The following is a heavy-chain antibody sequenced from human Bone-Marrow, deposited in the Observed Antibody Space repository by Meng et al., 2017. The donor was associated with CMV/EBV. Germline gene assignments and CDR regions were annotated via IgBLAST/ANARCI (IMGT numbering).Heavy chain of an antibody. Sequence: ASVKVSCKASGYTFTGYYMHWVRQAPGQGLEWMGWMNPNSGNTGYAQKFQGRVTMTRNTSISTAYMELSSLRSEDTAVYYCARSRLTGYYKGNWFDPWGQGTLVTVYS. CDR2: MNPNSGNT. J-gene: IGHJ5*02. D-gene: IGHD3-9*01. CDR3: ARSRLTGYYKGNWFDP. CDR1: GYTFTGYY. V-gene: IGHV1-8*02.